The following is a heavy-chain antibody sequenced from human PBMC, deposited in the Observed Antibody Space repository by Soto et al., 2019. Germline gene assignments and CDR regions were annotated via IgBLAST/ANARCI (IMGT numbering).Heavy chain of an antibody. CDR3: ARARAYSGYDLI. J-gene: IGHJ4*02. D-gene: IGHD5-12*01. Sequence: SETLSLTCSVSGGSVTSDSYYWNWIRQPPGKGLEWIGYINDSGRTNYNTSLRTRVNILVDKSKNQFSLRLNSVTATDTAVYYCARARAYSGYDLIWGQGTLVTVSS. CDR2: INDSGRT. CDR1: GGSVTSDSYY. V-gene: IGHV4-61*01.